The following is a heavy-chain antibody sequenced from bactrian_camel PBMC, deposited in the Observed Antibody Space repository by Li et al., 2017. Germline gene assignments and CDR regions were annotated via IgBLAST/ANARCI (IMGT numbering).Heavy chain of an antibody. CDR2: INSGGGST. D-gene: IGHD7*01. CDR1: GFTFSSYW. Sequence: QLVESGGGLVQPGGSLRLSCAASGFTFSSYWMYWVRQAPGKGLERVSGINSGGGSTYYADSVKGQFTISRDNAKNTVYLQMNSLKPEVTAVYYCATWWSVGFWGQGTQVTVS. J-gene: IGHJ6*01. CDR3: ATWWSVGF. V-gene: IGHV3S25*01.